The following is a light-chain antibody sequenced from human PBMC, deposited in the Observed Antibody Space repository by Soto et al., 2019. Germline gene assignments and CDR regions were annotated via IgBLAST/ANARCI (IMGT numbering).Light chain of an antibody. V-gene: IGKV3D-20*01. J-gene: IGKJ5*01. CDR1: QSLGGNY. Sequence: EIVLTQSPATLSLSPGESGTVSCGASQSLGGNYLAWYQQRPGLAPRLLIYDASTRATGIPDRFSGGGSGTNFTLTITGLEPEDFAVYYCQRYGKSLFSFGQGTRLEI. CDR2: DAS. CDR3: QRYGKSLFS.